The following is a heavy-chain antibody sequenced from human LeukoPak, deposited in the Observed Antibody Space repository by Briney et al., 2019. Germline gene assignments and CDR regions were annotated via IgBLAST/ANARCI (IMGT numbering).Heavy chain of an antibody. J-gene: IGHJ5*02. Sequence: SETLSLTCVVYGGSFSGYYWTWIRQPPGRGLEWIGEINHSGSTNYNPSLKSRVTISVDTSKSQFFLKLSSVTAADTAIYFCARRGLRFLESVKYSWFDPWGQGTLVTVSS. CDR3: ARRGLRFLESVKYSWFDP. CDR1: GGSFSGYY. CDR2: INHSGST. D-gene: IGHD3-3*01. V-gene: IGHV4-34*01.